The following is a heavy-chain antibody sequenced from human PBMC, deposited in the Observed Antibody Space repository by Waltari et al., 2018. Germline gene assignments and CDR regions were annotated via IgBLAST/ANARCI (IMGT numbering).Heavy chain of an antibody. J-gene: IGHJ4*02. D-gene: IGHD3-22*01. CDR2: ITPSFGTA. CDR3: ARVGDDSSGYYPYYFDY. CDR1: GGTFSSYA. Sequence: QVQLVQSGAEVKKPGSSVKVSCKASGGTFSSYAISWVRQAHGQGLECRVGITPSFGTANYAQKFQARVTITADEATSTAYMELSSRRSEDTAVYYCARVGDDSSGYYPYYFDYWGQGTLVTVSS. V-gene: IGHV1-69*13.